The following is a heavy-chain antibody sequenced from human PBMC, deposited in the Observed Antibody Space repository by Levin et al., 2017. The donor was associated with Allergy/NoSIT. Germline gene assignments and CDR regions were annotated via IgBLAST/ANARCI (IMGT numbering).Heavy chain of an antibody. D-gene: IGHD3-22*01. V-gene: IGHV1-69*10. CDR3: ATVGDYYDGSGYSPFDY. CDR1: GDSFNPYT. CDR2: IFPVLGLA. Sequence: ASVKVSCKASGDSFNPYTLNWVRQAPGQGLEWMGGIFPVLGLAHYAQRFQGRLTITADKSTSTSYLELSSLRSEDTAIYYCATVGDYYDGSGYSPFDYWGQGTLVTVSS. J-gene: IGHJ4*02.